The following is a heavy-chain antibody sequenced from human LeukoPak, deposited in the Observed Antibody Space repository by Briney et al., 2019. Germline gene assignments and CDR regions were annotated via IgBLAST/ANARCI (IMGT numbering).Heavy chain of an antibody. CDR3: ARDVVGPVSEQNFDY. D-gene: IGHD2-21*01. Sequence: ASVKVSCRASGYTFTSYAMHWVRQAPGQRLEWMGWINAGNGNTKYSQKFQGRVTITRDTSASTAYMELSSLRSEDTAVYYCARDVVGPVSEQNFDYWGQGTLVTVSS. J-gene: IGHJ4*02. CDR1: GYTFTSYA. V-gene: IGHV1-3*01. CDR2: INAGNGNT.